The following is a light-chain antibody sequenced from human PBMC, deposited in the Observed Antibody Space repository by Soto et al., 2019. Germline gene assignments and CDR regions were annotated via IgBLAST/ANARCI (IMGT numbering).Light chain of an antibody. CDR1: SSDVGNYNL. CDR2: EGN. CDR3: CSYVRNWV. J-gene: IGLJ3*02. Sequence: QSALTQPASVSGSPGQSITISCVGTSSDVGNYNLVSWYQQHPGKAPKLIIYEGNKRPSGVSNRFSGAKSGNTASLTISGLQAAADDDYYCCSYVRNWVFGGGTKLTVL. V-gene: IGLV2-23*01.